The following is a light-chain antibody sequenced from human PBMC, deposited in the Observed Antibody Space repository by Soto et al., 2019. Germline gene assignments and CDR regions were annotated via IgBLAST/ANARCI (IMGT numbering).Light chain of an antibody. CDR2: GAS. CDR1: QSVTSDY. V-gene: IGKV3-20*01. J-gene: IGKJ1*01. CDR3: QQYGSSPT. Sequence: EIVLTQSPGTLSLSPGERATLSCRASQSVTSDYLAWYQQKAGQAPSLVIYGASSRATGIPDRFSGGGSGTDFTLTLSKLEPEDFAVYYCQQYGSSPTFGQGTKVEVK.